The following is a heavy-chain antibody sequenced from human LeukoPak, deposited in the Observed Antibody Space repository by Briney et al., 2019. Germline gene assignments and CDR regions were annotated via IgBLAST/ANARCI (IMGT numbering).Heavy chain of an antibody. Sequence: PGGSLRLSCGASGFTFSSYGMHWVRQAPGKGLEWVAFIRYDGSNKYYADSVKGRFTISRDNSKNTLYLQMNSLRAEDTAVYYCAREAGYFDWFGWFDPWGQGTLVTVSS. CDR3: AREAGYFDWFGWFDP. CDR1: GFTFSSYG. V-gene: IGHV3-30*02. CDR2: IRYDGSNK. J-gene: IGHJ5*02. D-gene: IGHD3-9*01.